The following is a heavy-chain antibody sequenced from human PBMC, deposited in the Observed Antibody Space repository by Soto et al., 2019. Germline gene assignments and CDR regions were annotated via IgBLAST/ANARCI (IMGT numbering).Heavy chain of an antibody. V-gene: IGHV1-3*04. Sequence: QVQLVQSGAEEKKPGASVKVSCKASGYTFSTYGIHWVRQAPGQRLEWMGWFNTSNGDTKYSQKFQGRVTLTGDTSASTASMELSGLRSADTAVYYCARVVPLYDRTSPLDYWGQGTLVTVSS. CDR3: ARVVPLYDRTSPLDY. J-gene: IGHJ4*02. CDR1: GYTFSTYG. D-gene: IGHD3-22*01. CDR2: FNTSNGDT.